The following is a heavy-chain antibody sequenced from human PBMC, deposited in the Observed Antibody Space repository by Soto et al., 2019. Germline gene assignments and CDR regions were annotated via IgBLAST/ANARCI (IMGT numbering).Heavy chain of an antibody. CDR2: ISYDGSNK. Sequence: GGSLRLSCAASGFTFSSYAMHWVRQAPGKGLEWVAVISYDGSNKYYADSVKGRFTISRGNSKNTLYLQMNSLRAEDTAVYYCARDVSDWNYDPLDYWGQGTLVTVSS. D-gene: IGHD1-7*01. CDR3: ARDVSDWNYDPLDY. J-gene: IGHJ4*02. CDR1: GFTFSSYA. V-gene: IGHV3-30-3*01.